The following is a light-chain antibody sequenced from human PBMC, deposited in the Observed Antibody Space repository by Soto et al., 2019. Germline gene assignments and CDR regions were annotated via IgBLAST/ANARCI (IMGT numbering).Light chain of an antibody. Sequence: SYELTQPPSVSVSPGQTASINCSGDALPKKYAYWYQQKPGQAPVLVMYKDTVRSSGIPERFSASSSGTTVTLTISGVQAEDEADYYCQSSDNSYSYVVFGGGTKLTVL. V-gene: IGLV3-25*03. CDR2: KDT. CDR1: ALPKKY. CDR3: QSSDNSYSYVV. J-gene: IGLJ2*01.